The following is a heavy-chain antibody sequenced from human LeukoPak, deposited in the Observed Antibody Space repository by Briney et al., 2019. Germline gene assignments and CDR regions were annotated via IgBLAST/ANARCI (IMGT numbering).Heavy chain of an antibody. J-gene: IGHJ4*02. D-gene: IGHD3-10*01. Sequence: RASETLSLTCTVSGGSISSYYWSWIRQPPGKGLEWIGYIYYSGSTNYNPSLKSRVTISVDTSKNQFSLKLSSVTAADTAVYYCARVGRFGALDYWGQGTLVTVSS. V-gene: IGHV4-59*01. CDR3: ARVGRFGALDY. CDR2: IYYSGST. CDR1: GGSISSYY.